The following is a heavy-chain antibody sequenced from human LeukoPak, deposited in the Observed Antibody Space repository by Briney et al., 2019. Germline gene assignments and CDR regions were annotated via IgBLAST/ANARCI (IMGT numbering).Heavy chain of an antibody. Sequence: SETLSLTCAVYVGASSGYYWSCIRQPPGTGLEWRGEINHSGSTNYNPSLESRVTISVDKSKNQFSLKLSSVTVADTGVYYCASRIVPSSDFDYWGQGTLVTVSS. CDR2: INHSGST. J-gene: IGHJ4*02. CDR1: VGASSGYY. V-gene: IGHV4-34*01. D-gene: IGHD5-12*01. CDR3: ASRIVPSSDFDY.